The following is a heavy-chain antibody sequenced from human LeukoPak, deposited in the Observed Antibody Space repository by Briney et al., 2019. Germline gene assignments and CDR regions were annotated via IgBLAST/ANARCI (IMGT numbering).Heavy chain of an antibody. Sequence: PGGSLRLSCTASGFTFDNYAMIWVRQAPGKGLEWVSVISGSGDGTYSADSVRGRFTIPRDNSKNTLYLEMSSLRVEDTAVYHCAKGRNSYDSGRCHSPNRYYGMDVWGQGTTVIVSS. D-gene: IGHD3-10*01. CDR3: AKGRNSYDSGRCHSPNRYYGMDV. CDR1: GFTFDNYA. V-gene: IGHV3-23*01. J-gene: IGHJ6*02. CDR2: ISGSGDGT.